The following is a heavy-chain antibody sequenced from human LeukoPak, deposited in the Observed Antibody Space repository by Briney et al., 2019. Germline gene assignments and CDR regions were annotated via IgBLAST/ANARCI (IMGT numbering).Heavy chain of an antibody. V-gene: IGHV3-64D*06. CDR2: ITSDGGST. J-gene: IGHJ4*02. D-gene: IGHD2-15*01. CDR3: VGSAGGFYYY. Sequence: GGSLRLSCSASGFTFSSYAMHWVRQAPGKGLEYVSAITSDGGSTNYADSVKGRFTISRDNSKNTLDLQMSSLRPEDTAVYYCVGSAGGFYYYWGQGTLVTVSS. CDR1: GFTFSSYA.